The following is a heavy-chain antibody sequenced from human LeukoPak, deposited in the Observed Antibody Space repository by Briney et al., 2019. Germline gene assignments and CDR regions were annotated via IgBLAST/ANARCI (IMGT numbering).Heavy chain of an antibody. V-gene: IGHV1-69*04. CDR1: GGTFSSYA. D-gene: IGHD3-22*01. CDR3: ARDTTYYYDSSGYYHTFDY. CDR2: IIPILGIA. Sequence: SVKVSCKASGGTFSSYAISWVRQAPGQGLEWMGRIIPILGIANYAQKLQGRVTITADKSTSTAYMELSSLRSEDTAVYYCARDTTYYYDSSGYYHTFDYWGQGTLVTVSS. J-gene: IGHJ4*02.